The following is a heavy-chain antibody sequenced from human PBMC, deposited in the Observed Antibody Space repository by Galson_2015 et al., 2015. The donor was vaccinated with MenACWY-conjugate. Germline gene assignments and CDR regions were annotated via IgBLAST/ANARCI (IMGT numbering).Heavy chain of an antibody. CDR2: IDPGDSRT. D-gene: IGHD6-6*01. V-gene: IGHV5-10-1*01. Sequence: SGAEVKKPGESLRISCKGSGYSFTSYWISWVRQMPGKGLEWMGRIDPGDSRTNYSPSFQGHVTISADKSISTAYLQWSSLKASDTAMYYCARRGFGSSSLDYWGQGTLVTVSS. CDR3: ARRGFGSSSLDY. J-gene: IGHJ4*02. CDR1: GYSFTSYW.